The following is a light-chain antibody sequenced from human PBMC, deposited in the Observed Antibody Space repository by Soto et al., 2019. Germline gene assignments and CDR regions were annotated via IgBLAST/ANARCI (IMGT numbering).Light chain of an antibody. Sequence: QPVLTQPPSASGTPGQRVTISCSGSRSNIGSNSVHWYHQLPGTAPKLLIYSNDQRPSGVPDRFSGSKSGASASLAIRGLQSEDEADYFCAAWDDSLNGVVFGGGTKVTVL. V-gene: IGLV1-44*01. CDR2: SND. CDR3: AAWDDSLNGVV. CDR1: RSNIGSNS. J-gene: IGLJ2*01.